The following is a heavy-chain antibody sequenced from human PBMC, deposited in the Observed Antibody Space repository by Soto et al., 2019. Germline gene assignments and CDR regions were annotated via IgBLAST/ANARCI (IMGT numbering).Heavy chain of an antibody. CDR1: GGSISSSNW. Sequence: QVQLQESGPGLVKPSGTLSLTCAVSGGSISSSNWWSWVRQPPGKGLEWIGEIYHSGSTNYNPSLKKRVTMSVDKSKHQFSLKLSSVTAADTAVYYCARSLWGAAGTRGWFDPWGQGTLVTVSS. V-gene: IGHV4-4*02. CDR2: IYHSGST. J-gene: IGHJ5*02. D-gene: IGHD6-13*01. CDR3: ARSLWGAAGTRGWFDP.